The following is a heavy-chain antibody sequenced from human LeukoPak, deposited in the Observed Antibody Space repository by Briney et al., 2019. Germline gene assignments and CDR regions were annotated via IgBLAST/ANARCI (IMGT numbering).Heavy chain of an antibody. CDR2: INAGNGNT. CDR1: GYTFTSYA. D-gene: IGHD2-15*01. CDR3: ARDLGYCSGGSCYSYWFDP. Sequence: ASVKVSCKASGYTFTSYAMHWVRQAPGQRLEWMGWINAGNGNTKYSQKFQGRVTITRDTSASTAYMELSSLRSEDTAVYYCARDLGYCSGGSCYSYWFDPWGQGTLDTVSS. V-gene: IGHV1-3*01. J-gene: IGHJ5*02.